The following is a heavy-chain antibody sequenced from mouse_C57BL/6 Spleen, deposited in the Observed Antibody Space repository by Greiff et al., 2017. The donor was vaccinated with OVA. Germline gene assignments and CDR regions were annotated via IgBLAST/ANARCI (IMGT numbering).Heavy chain of an antibody. J-gene: IGHJ4*01. CDR3: ARSDGYSPLALDY. V-gene: IGHV14-2*01. D-gene: IGHD2-3*01. CDR2: IDPEDGET. Sequence: EVQPVESGAELVKPGASVKLSCTAPGFNIKDYYMHWVKPRTEQGLEWIGRIDPEDGETKYAPKFQGKATITADTSSNTAYLQLSSLTSADTAVYYYARSDGYSPLALDYWGQGTSVTVSS. CDR1: GFNIKDYY.